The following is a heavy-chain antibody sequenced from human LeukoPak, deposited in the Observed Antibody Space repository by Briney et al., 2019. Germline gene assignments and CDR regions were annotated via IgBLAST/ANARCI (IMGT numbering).Heavy chain of an antibody. CDR2: IYPGDSDT. V-gene: IGHV5-51*01. J-gene: IGHJ4*02. CDR1: GYSFTSYW. Sequence: GEPLKISGKGSGYSFTSYWIGWGRPMPGKGLEWMGIIYPGDSDTRDSPSFQGQVTISADKSISTAYLQWSSLKASDTAMYYCARHTPREVDYWGQGTLVTVSS. CDR3: ARHTPREVDY.